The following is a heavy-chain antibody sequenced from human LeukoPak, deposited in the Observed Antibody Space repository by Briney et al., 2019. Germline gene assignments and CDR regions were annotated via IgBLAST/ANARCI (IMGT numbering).Heavy chain of an antibody. CDR3: ARGVAATADPRWFDP. CDR2: IYSSGST. Sequence: PSETLSLTCTVSGGSISRYYWSWIRQPAGKGLEWIGRIYSSGSTNYNPSLESRVTMSVDTSKNQFSLMLSSVTAADTAVYYCARGVAATADPRWFDPWGQGTLVTVSS. J-gene: IGHJ5*02. D-gene: IGHD1-26*01. CDR1: GGSISRYY. V-gene: IGHV4-4*07.